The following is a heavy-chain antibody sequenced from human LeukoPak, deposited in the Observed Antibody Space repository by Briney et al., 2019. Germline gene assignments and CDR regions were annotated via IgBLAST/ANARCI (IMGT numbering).Heavy chain of an antibody. CDR3: ASAPVAGMEAS. Sequence: GGSLRLSCAASGFTFSSYSMNWVRQAPVKGLEWVSSISSSSSYIYYADSVKGRFTISRDNAKNSLYLQMNSLRAEDTAVYYCASAPVAGMEASWGQGTLVTVSS. J-gene: IGHJ4*02. CDR2: ISSSSSYI. V-gene: IGHV3-21*01. CDR1: GFTFSSYS. D-gene: IGHD6-19*01.